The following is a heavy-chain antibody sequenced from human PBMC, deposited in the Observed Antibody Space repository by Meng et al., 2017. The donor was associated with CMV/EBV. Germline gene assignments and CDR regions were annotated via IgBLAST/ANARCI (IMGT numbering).Heavy chain of an antibody. D-gene: IGHD2-21*01. V-gene: IGHV3-11*01. Sequence: LSLTCTVSGGSISSSGYYWGWIRQAPGKGLEWVSYISSSGSTIYYADSVKGRFTISRDNAKNSLYLQMNSLRAEDTAVYYCARDRSQYCGGDCYYPYYYYGMDVWGQGTTVTVSS. CDR3: ARDRSQYCGGDCYYPYYYYGMDV. J-gene: IGHJ6*02. CDR1: GGSISSSGYY. CDR2: ISSSGSTI.